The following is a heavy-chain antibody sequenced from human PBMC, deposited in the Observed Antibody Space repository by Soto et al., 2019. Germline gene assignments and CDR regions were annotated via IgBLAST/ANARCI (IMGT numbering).Heavy chain of an antibody. V-gene: IGHV1-69*01. J-gene: IGHJ4*02. D-gene: IGHD1-26*01. CDR2: IIPIFGTA. CDR1: GGTFSSYS. CDR3: ARDGGRHSGGIDY. Sequence: QVQLVQSGAEVKKPGSSVKVSCQASGGTFSSYSINWVRQAPGQGLEWMGEIIPIFGTANYAQKFQGRVKITADESTSTAYMELSSLRSEDTAVYYCARDGGRHSGGIDYWGQGTLVTVSS.